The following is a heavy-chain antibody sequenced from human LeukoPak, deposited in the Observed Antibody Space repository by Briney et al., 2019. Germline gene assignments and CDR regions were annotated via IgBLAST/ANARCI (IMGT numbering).Heavy chain of an antibody. CDR2: ISFDGTII. Sequence: GGSLRLYCAASGFAFNSFAMHWVRQAPGKGLEWVAVISFDGTIIYYADSVKGRFTISRDNSNNTLYLQMNSLRAEDTALYYCASRAPSTLLAYWGQGTLVTVSS. D-gene: IGHD3-16*01. J-gene: IGHJ4*02. CDR1: GFAFNSFA. CDR3: ASRAPSTLLAY. V-gene: IGHV3-30-3*01.